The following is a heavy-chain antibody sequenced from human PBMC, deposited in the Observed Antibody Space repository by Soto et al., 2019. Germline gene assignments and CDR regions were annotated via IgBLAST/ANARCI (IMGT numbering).Heavy chain of an antibody. J-gene: IGHJ4*02. D-gene: IGHD6-25*01. CDR2: INNLGSI. Sequence: KTSETLSLTCAVSGGSFTGYYWAWIRQVPGGGLEWLGEINNLGSIHHNPSLMNRVTLSADTSRSQFSLEITSLTAVDTAVYYCARPGVAAAGNFDSWGPGTLVTVSS. CDR1: GGSFTGYY. V-gene: IGHV4-34*01. CDR3: ARPGVAAAGNFDS.